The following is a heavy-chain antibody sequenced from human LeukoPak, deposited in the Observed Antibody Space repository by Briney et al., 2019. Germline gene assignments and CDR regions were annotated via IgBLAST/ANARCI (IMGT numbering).Heavy chain of an antibody. V-gene: IGHV3-21*01. D-gene: IGHD3-10*01. J-gene: IGHJ4*02. CDR3: ARDGFGELDY. CDR2: ISSSSSYI. Sequence: GGSLRLSCAASGFTFSSYSMSWVRQAPGKGLEWVSSISSSSSYIYYADSVKGRFTISRDNAKNSLYLQMNSLRAEDTAVYYCARDGFGELDYWGQGTLVTVSS. CDR1: GFTFSSYS.